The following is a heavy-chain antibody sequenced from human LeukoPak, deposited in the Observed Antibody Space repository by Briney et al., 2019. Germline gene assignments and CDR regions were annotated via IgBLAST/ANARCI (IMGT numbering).Heavy chain of an antibody. Sequence: ASVNVSCKASGYSFTDKYMHWVRQAPGQGLEWMGRINPNSGGTNYAQKFQGRVTMTRDTSISTAYMELSRLRSDDTAVYYCARAGNPHYYDSRLKQYYFDYWGQGTLVTVSS. J-gene: IGHJ4*02. CDR2: INPNSGGT. D-gene: IGHD3-22*01. CDR1: GYSFTDKY. CDR3: ARAGNPHYYDSRLKQYYFDY. V-gene: IGHV1-2*06.